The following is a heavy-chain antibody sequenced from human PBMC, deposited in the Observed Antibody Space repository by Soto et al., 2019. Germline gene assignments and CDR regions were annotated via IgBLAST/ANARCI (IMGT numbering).Heavy chain of an antibody. Sequence: QVQLQESGPGLVKPSETLSLTCTVSGGSISSYYWSWIRQPPGKGLEWIGYIYYSGSTNYNPSLKSRVTISVDTSKNQFSLKLSSVTAADTAVYYCARALGATVVTPWGQGTLVNVSS. V-gene: IGHV4-59*01. CDR3: ARALGATVVTP. D-gene: IGHD4-17*01. CDR1: GGSISSYY. CDR2: IYYSGST. J-gene: IGHJ5*02.